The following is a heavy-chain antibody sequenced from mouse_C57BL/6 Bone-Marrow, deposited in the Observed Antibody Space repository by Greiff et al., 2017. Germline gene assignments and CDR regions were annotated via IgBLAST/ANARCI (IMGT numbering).Heavy chain of an antibody. CDR1: GFTFSDYY. CDR2: INYDGSST. J-gene: IGHJ3*01. V-gene: IGHV5-16*01. Sequence: EVMLVESEGGLVQPGSSMKLSCTASGFTFSDYYMAWVRQVPEKGLEWVANINYDGSSTYYLDSLKSRFIISRDNAKNILYLQMSSLKSEDTATYYCAREGWFAYWGQGTLVTVSA. CDR3: AREGWFAY.